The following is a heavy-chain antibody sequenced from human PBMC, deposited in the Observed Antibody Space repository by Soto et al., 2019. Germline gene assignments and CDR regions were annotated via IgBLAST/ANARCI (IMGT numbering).Heavy chain of an antibody. V-gene: IGHV3-48*02. CDR3: ARDGGDGSGSYYSASGYYYGMDV. D-gene: IGHD3-10*01. CDR1: GFSFSIYS. J-gene: IGHJ6*02. CDR2: ISSSSSTI. Sequence: GGSLRLSCAACGFSFSIYSMNWVRQAPGKGLEWVSYISSSSSTIYYADSVKGRFTISRDNAKNSLYLQMNSLRDEDTAVYYCARDGGDGSGSYYSASGYYYGMDVWGQGTTVTVSS.